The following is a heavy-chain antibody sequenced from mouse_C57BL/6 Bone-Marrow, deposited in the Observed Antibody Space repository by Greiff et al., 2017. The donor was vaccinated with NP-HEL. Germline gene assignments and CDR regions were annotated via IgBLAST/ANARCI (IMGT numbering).Heavy chain of an antibody. CDR2: IDPSDSYT. J-gene: IGHJ2*01. V-gene: IGHV1-69*01. Sequence: QVQLKQPGAELVMPGASVKLSCKASGYPFTSYWMHWVKQRPGQGLEWIGEIDPSDSYTNYNQKVKGKSTLTVDKSSSTAYMQLSSLTSEDSAVYYCAREGVITTIFDYWGQGTTLTVSS. D-gene: IGHD1-1*01. CDR3: AREGVITTIFDY. CDR1: GYPFTSYW.